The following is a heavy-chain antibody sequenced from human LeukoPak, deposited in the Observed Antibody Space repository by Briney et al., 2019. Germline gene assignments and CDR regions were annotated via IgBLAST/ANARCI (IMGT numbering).Heavy chain of an antibody. J-gene: IGHJ5*02. V-gene: IGHV4-31*03. D-gene: IGHD3-22*01. Sequence: TSETLSHTCTVSGGSISSGSYYWSWIRQHPGKGLEWIGYIYYSGSTYYNPSLKSRVTISVDTSKNQFSLKLSSVTAADTAMYYCAKEEQGYDRSAYYSSSGQGTLVTVSS. CDR3: AKEEQGYDRSAYYSS. CDR2: IYYSGST. CDR1: GGSISSGSYY.